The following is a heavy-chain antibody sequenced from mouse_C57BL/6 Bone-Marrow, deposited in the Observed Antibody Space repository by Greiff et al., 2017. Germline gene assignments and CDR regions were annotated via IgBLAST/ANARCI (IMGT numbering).Heavy chain of an antibody. Sequence: VQLQQSGAELVKPGASVKMSCKASGYTFTSYWITWVKQRPGQGLEWIGDIYPGSGSTNYNEKFKSKATLTVDTSSSTAYMQLSSLTSEDSAVYYCARLGGNWANWYFDVWGTGTTVTVSS. D-gene: IGHD4-1*01. CDR2: IYPGSGST. CDR3: ARLGGNWANWYFDV. CDR1: GYTFTSYW. J-gene: IGHJ1*03. V-gene: IGHV1-55*01.